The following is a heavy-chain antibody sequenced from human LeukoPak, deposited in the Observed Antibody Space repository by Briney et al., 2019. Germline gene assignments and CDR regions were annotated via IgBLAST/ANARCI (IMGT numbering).Heavy chain of an antibody. V-gene: IGHV3-23*01. CDR1: GFTFSSYA. CDR3: AKDKIPRGYYGMDV. Sequence: GGSLRLSCAASGFTFSSYAMSWVRQAPGKGLEWVSAISGSGGSTYYADSVKGRFTISRDNSKNTLYLQMNSPRAEDSALYYCAKDKIPRGYYGMDVWGQGTTVTVSS. D-gene: IGHD3-10*01. CDR2: ISGSGGST. J-gene: IGHJ6*02.